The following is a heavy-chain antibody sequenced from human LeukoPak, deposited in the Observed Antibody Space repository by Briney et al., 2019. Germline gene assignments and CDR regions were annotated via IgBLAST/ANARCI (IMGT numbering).Heavy chain of an antibody. J-gene: IGHJ4*02. Sequence: PGGSLRLSCAASGFTFSSYAMSWVRQAPGKGLEWVSAISGSGGSTYYADPVKGRFTISRDNSKNTLYLQMNSLRAEDTAVYYCAKERGGQWLVRVVDYWGQGTLVTVSS. V-gene: IGHV3-23*01. CDR3: AKERGGQWLVRVVDY. D-gene: IGHD6-19*01. CDR2: ISGSGGST. CDR1: GFTFSSYA.